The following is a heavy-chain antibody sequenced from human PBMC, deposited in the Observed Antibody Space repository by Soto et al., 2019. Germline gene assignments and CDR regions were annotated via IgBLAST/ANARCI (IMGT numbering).Heavy chain of an antibody. V-gene: IGHV3-23*01. J-gene: IGHJ6*02. D-gene: IGHD2-8*01. CDR1: GFTFSTYA. CDR3: ARVGLNFYYDGMDV. CDR2: MSGSGSST. Sequence: AGGSLRLSCAASGFTFSTYAMSWVRQAPGKGLEWVAAMSGSGSSTYYADSVKGRFTISRDNAKNSLYLQMNSLRAEDTAVYYCARVGLNFYYDGMDVWGQGTAVTVSS.